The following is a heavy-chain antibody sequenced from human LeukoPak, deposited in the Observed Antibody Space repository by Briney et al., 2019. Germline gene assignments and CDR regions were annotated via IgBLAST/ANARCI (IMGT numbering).Heavy chain of an antibody. CDR3: ARLIVVVPAATFDY. CDR2: ISSSSSTI. V-gene: IGHV3-48*01. D-gene: IGHD2-2*01. CDR1: GFTFSSYS. Sequence: GSLRLSCAASGFTFSSYSMDWVRQAPGKGLEWVSYISSSSSTIYYADSVKGRFTISRDNAKNSLYLQMNSLRAENTAVYYCARLIVVVPAATFDYWGQGTLVTVSS. J-gene: IGHJ4*02.